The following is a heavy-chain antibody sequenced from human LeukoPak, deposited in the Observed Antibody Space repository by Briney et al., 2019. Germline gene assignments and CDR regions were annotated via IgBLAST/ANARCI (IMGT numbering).Heavy chain of an antibody. CDR3: AKDRYSGSPYLFDY. D-gene: IGHD1-26*01. Sequence: GGSLRLSCAASGFTFSSFGMHWVRQAPGKGLEWVAHIRYEGSNKYYADSVKGRFTISRDNSKNTLYVQMNSLRAEDTAVYYCAKDRYSGSPYLFDYWGQGTLVTVSS. V-gene: IGHV3-30*02. CDR2: IRYEGSNK. J-gene: IGHJ4*02. CDR1: GFTFSSFG.